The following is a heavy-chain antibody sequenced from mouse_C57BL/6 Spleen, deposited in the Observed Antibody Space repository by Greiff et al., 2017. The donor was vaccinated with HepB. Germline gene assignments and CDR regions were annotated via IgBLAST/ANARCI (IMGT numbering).Heavy chain of an antibody. CDR3: AREDDYDATGPRTSFDY. CDR1: GYAFSSSW. CDR2: IYPGDGDT. D-gene: IGHD2-4*01. V-gene: IGHV1-82*01. J-gene: IGHJ2*01. Sequence: VQLQQSGPELVKPGASVKISCKASGYAFSSSWMNWVKQRPGKGLEWIGRIYPGDGDTNYNGKFKGKATLTADKSSSTAYMQLSSLTSEDSAVYFCAREDDYDATGPRTSFDYWGQGTTLTVSS.